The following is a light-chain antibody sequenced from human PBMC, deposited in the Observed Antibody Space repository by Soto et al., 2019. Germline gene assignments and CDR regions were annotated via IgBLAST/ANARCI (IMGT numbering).Light chain of an antibody. CDR3: QQSCTTPLT. Sequence: DIQMTQSPSSLSASVGDRVTITCRASQSVGRFLNWYQQKPGKAPTVLINVASTLRSGVPSRFSGSGSGTDFNLTINSMQTEDFATYFCQQSCTTPLTVGGGTKWDIK. CDR2: VAS. J-gene: IGKJ4*01. V-gene: IGKV1-39*01. CDR1: QSVGRF.